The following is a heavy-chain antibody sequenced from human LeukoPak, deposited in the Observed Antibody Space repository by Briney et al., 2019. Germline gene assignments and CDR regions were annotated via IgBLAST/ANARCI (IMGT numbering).Heavy chain of an antibody. CDR2: INPKNGGT. Sequence: GASVKVSCKALGYTFTDYYIHWVRQAPGQGLEWMGWINPKNGGTNFAQKFQGMITMTRDTSINTAYMDVSRLTSDDTAVYYCARDRFKWGPMDYFDSWGQGTRVTVSS. V-gene: IGHV1-2*02. CDR3: ARDRFKWGPMDYFDS. J-gene: IGHJ4*02. CDR1: GYTFTDYY. D-gene: IGHD7-27*01.